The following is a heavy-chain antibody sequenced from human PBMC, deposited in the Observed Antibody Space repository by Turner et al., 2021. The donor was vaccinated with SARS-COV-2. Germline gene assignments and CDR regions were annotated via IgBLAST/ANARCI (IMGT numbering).Heavy chain of an antibody. V-gene: IGHV3-7*01. CDR3: ARVSGAAVWGNYAFDI. CDR2: IKQDGSEK. Sequence: EVQLVESGGGLVQPGGSLRLSCAASGFTFSGYGMSWVRQAPGKGPEWVANIKQDGSEKYYVDYVKGRFTISRDNAKNSLYLQMSSLRAEDTAVYYCARVSGAAVWGNYAFDIWGQGTMVTVSS. CDR1: GFTFSGYG. D-gene: IGHD3-16*01. J-gene: IGHJ3*02.